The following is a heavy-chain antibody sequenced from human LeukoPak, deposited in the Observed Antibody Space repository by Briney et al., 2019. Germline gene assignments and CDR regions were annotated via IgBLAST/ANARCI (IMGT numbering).Heavy chain of an antibody. Sequence: PGGSLRLSCAASGFTFSSYSMNWVRQAPGKGLEWVSSISSSSSYIYYADSVKGRFTISRDNAKNSLYLQMNSLRAEDTAVYYCARGGREPTAALFDYWGQGTLVTVSS. D-gene: IGHD3-16*01. J-gene: IGHJ4*02. V-gene: IGHV3-21*01. CDR3: ARGGREPTAALFDY. CDR2: ISSSSSYI. CDR1: GFTFSSYS.